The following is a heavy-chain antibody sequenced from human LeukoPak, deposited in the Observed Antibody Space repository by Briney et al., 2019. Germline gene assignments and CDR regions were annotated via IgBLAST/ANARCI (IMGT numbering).Heavy chain of an antibody. CDR2: ISSSSSYI. J-gene: IGHJ4*02. Sequence: GGSLRLSCAASGFTFSSYSMNWVRQAPGKGLDWVSSISSSSSYIYYADSVKGRFTISRDNAKNSLYLQMNTLRAEDTAVYYCARLIPRSQTPAVAGTWDSYWGQGTLVTVSS. CDR3: ARLIPRSQTPAVAGTWDSY. V-gene: IGHV3-21*01. CDR1: GFTFSSYS. D-gene: IGHD6-19*01.